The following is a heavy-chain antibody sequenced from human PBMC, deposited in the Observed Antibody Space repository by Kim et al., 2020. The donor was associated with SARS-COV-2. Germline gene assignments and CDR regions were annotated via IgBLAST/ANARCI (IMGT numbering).Heavy chain of an antibody. CDR1: GFTFSSYG. V-gene: IGHV3-30*18. J-gene: IGHJ6*02. Sequence: SLRLSCAASGFTFSSYGMHWVRQAPGKGLEWVAVISYDGSNKYYADSVKGRFTISRDNSKNTLYLQMNSLRAEDTAVYYCANVPRTRNYYYYGMDVWGQGTTVTVTS. CDR2: ISYDGSNK. D-gene: IGHD2-2*01. CDR3: ANVPRTRNYYYYGMDV.